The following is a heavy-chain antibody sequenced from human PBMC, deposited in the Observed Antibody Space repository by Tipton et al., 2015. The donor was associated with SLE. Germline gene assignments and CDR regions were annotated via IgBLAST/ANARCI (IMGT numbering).Heavy chain of an antibody. CDR1: GGSISSYY. D-gene: IGHD2-15*01. CDR3: AKGSYCSGGSCYSDY. J-gene: IGHJ4*02. CDR2: ISGSGGST. V-gene: IGHV3-23*01. Sequence: LSLTCTVSGGSISSYYWSWIRQPPGKGLEWVSAISGSGGSTYYADSVKGRFTISRDNSKNTLYLQMNSLRAEDTAVYYCAKGSYCSGGSCYSDYWGQGTLVTVSS.